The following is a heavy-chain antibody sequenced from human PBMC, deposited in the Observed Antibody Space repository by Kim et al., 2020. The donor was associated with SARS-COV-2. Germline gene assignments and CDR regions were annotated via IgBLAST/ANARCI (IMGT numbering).Heavy chain of an antibody. Sequence: GGSLRLSCAASGFTFSNAWMSWVRQAPGKGLEWVGRIKSKTDGGTTDYAAPVKGRFTISRDDSKNTRYLQMNSLKTEDTAVYYCTTDPRYYDFWSGYSDPYYYYYGMDVWGQGTTVTVSS. CDR3: TTDPRYYDFWSGYSDPYYYYYGMDV. D-gene: IGHD3-3*01. J-gene: IGHJ6*02. CDR2: IKSKTDGGTT. V-gene: IGHV3-15*01. CDR1: GFTFSNAW.